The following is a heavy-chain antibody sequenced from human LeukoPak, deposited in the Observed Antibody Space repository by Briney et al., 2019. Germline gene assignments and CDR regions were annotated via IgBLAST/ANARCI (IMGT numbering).Heavy chain of an antibody. V-gene: IGHV3-7*05. CDR2: IKRDGSEE. Sequence: GGSLRLSCAASGFTFSSYWMSWVRQAPGKGLEWVANIKRDGSEEVYVDSVKGRFTISRDNAKNSLFLQMNTLRAEDTAVYYCARDPYSSTWSYGMDVWGQGTTVTVSS. CDR3: ARDPYSSTWSYGMDV. D-gene: IGHD6-6*01. CDR1: GFTFSSYW. J-gene: IGHJ6*02.